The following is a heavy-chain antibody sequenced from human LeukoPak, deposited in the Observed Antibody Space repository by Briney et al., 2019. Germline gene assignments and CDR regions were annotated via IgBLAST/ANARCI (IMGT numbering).Heavy chain of an antibody. CDR1: GGSISSYY. CDR2: IYVSGST. CDR3: ARGAADFWSGYYKFDYYYYYMDV. D-gene: IGHD3-3*01. Sequence: SETLSLTCTVSGGSISSYYWSWIRQPAGKGLEWIGRIYVSGSTNYNPSLKSRVTMSVDTSKNQFSLKLSSVTAADTAVYYCARGAADFWSGYYKFDYYYYYMDVWGKGTTVTVSS. V-gene: IGHV4-4*07. J-gene: IGHJ6*03.